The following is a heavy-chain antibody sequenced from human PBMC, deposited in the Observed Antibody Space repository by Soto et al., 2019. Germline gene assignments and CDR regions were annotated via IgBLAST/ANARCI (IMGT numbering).Heavy chain of an antibody. CDR2: FIPVVAMA. CDR1: GGTLSSFA. D-gene: IGHD1-1*01. Sequence: QVQLVQSGSEVKKPGSSVKVSCKTSGGTLSSFAISWVRQAPGQGLEWVGTFIPVVAMAKYGQNFQGRVTISAKQSTNKLFMELRSLRYEDTAMYYCANGHDNSFHYRMEVWGPGTTVTVSS. J-gene: IGHJ6*02. CDR3: ANGHDNSFHYRMEV. V-gene: IGHV1-69*04.